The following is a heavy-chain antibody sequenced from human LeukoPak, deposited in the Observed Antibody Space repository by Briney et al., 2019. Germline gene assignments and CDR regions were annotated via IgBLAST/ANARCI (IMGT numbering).Heavy chain of an antibody. J-gene: IGHJ4*02. CDR2: INPDSGGT. D-gene: IGHD1-26*01. V-gene: IGHV1-2*02. Sequence: ASVKVSCKAPGYTFTGYFMHWVRQAPGQGLEWMGWINPDSGGTNYAQKFQGRVTMTRDTSISTAYMELSRLRSDDTAVYYCARFSGSSKFDYWGQGTLVTVSS. CDR1: GYTFTGYF. CDR3: ARFSGSSKFDY.